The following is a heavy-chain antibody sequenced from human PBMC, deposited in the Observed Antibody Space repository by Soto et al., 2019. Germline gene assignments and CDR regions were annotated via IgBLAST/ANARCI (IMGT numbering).Heavy chain of an antibody. Sequence: QVQLVQSGAEVKKPGASVKVSCKVSGYTLTELSMHWVRQAPGKGLEWMGGFDPEDGETIYAQKFQGRVTMTEDTSXDXXDMELSSLRSEDTAVYYCATVGAYCGGDCYSPLDYWGQGTLVTVSS. D-gene: IGHD2-21*02. CDR3: ATVGAYCGGDCYSPLDY. CDR1: GYTLTELS. V-gene: IGHV1-24*01. J-gene: IGHJ4*02. CDR2: FDPEDGET.